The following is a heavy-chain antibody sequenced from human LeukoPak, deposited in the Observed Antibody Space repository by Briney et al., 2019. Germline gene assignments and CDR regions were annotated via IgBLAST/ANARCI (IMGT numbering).Heavy chain of an antibody. CDR2: IRGSGDAV. CDR3: SRRGPPDFDS. CDR1: GFIFSSYD. V-gene: IGHV3-48*03. Sequence: GGSLRLSCAASGFIFSSYDMSWVRQAPGKGLEWISCIRGSGDAVYYADSVKGRSTISRDNAKNSLFLQMNSLRAEDTAVYYCSRRGPPDFDSWGQGTLVTVSS. J-gene: IGHJ4*02.